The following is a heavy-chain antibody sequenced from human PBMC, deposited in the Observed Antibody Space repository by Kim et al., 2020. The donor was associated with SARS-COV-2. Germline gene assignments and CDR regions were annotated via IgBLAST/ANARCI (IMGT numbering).Heavy chain of an antibody. CDR2: IYYSGST. CDR1: GGSISSSSYY. Sequence: SETLSLTCTVSGGSISSSSYYWGWIRQPPGKGLEWIGSIYYSGSTYYNPSLKSRVTISVDTSKNQFSLKLSSVTAADTAVYYCARVAPLMAGTPGDYWGQGTLVTVSS. D-gene: IGHD6-19*01. V-gene: IGHV4-39*07. J-gene: IGHJ4*02. CDR3: ARVAPLMAGTPGDY.